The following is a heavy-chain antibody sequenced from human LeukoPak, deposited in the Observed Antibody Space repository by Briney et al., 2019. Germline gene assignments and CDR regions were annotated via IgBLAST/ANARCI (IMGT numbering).Heavy chain of an antibody. CDR3: ARASSGAKVY. CDR1: GFIFSSYE. CDR2: ISSSGSTI. D-gene: IGHD4-17*01. Sequence: PGGCLRLSCSAPGFIFSSYEMNWVRQAPGKGLEGVSYISSSGSTIYYADSVKGRFTISRDNAKNSLYLQMNSLRAEDTAVYYCARASSGAKVYWGQGTLVTVSS. J-gene: IGHJ4*02. V-gene: IGHV3-48*03.